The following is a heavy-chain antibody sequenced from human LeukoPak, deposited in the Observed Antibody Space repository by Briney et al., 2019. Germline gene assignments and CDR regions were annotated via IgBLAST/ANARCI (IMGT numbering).Heavy chain of an antibody. CDR1: GYTFTSYG. V-gene: IGHV1-18*01. CDR3: ATNFGYCSSTSCYDY. J-gene: IGHJ4*02. D-gene: IGHD2-2*03. Sequence: ASVKVSCKASGYTFTSYGISWVRQAPEQGLEWMGWISAYNGNTNYAQKLQGRVTMTTDTSTSTAYMELRSLRSDDTAVYYCATNFGYCSSTSCYDYWGQGTLVTVSS. CDR2: ISAYNGNT.